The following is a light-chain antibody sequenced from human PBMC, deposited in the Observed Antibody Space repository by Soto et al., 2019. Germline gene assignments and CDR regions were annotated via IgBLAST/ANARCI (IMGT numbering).Light chain of an antibody. J-gene: IGKJ1*01. CDR3: QQSYSLPRT. CDR1: QDIRND. V-gene: IGKV1-39*01. CDR2: AAS. Sequence: IQMTQSPSSLSASVGDRVTITCRASQDIRNDLGWYQQKPGKPPKPLIYAASSLRSGVPSRFSGGGSGTDFALTIWSLQPEDFATYYCQQSYSLPRTFGQGTKVDIK.